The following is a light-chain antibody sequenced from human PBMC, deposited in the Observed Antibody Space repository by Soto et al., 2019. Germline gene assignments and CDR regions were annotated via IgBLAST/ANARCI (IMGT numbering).Light chain of an antibody. CDR1: QSVSSTY. CDR2: GAS. Sequence: EIVLTQSPGTLSLSPGEGATLSCRASQSVSSTYLAWYQQKPGQAPRLLIYGASSRATGITDRFSGSGSGTGFTLTISRLEPEAFAEYYCQQYGHSPRTFGQGTKVEI. J-gene: IGKJ1*01. V-gene: IGKV3-20*01. CDR3: QQYGHSPRT.